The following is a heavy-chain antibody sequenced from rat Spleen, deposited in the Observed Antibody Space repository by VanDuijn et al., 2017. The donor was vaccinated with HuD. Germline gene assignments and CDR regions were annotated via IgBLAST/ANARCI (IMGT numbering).Heavy chain of an antibody. D-gene: IGHD1-2*01. Sequence: EVQLVESGGGLVQPGRSLKLSCAASGFTFSDYNMAWVRQAPKKGLEWVATISYDGSSTYYRDSVKGRFTISRDNAKSTLYLQMDSLRSEDTATYYCARLESSYIRPHYWGQGVMVTVSS. CDR1: GFTFSDYN. V-gene: IGHV5-7*01. J-gene: IGHJ2*01. CDR3: ARLESSYIRPHY. CDR2: ISYDGSST.